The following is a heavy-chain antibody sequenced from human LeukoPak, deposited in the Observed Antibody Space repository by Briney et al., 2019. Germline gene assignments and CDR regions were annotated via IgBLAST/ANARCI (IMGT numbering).Heavy chain of an antibody. CDR1: GFTLGSYS. D-gene: IGHD5-18*01. V-gene: IGHV3-21*01. J-gene: IGHJ6*02. Sequence: GGSLRLSCAASGFTLGSYSMNWVRQAPGKGLEWVSSISSTSTYTYYADSMKGRFTISRDNAKNSMYLQMNSLRAEDTAVYYCARDRRYSYGYGMDVWGQGTTVTVSS. CDR2: ISSTSTYT. CDR3: ARDRRYSYGYGMDV.